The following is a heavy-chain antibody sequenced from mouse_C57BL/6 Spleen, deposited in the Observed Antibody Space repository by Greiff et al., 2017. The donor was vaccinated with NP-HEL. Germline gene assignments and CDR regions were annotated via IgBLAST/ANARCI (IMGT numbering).Heavy chain of an antibody. CDR3: AKPLGRRTFDY. D-gene: IGHD6-1*01. CDR2: IHPNSGST. V-gene: IGHV1-64*01. J-gene: IGHJ2*01. Sequence: QVQLQQPGAELVKPGASVKLSCKASGYTFTSYWMHWVKQRPGQGLEWIGMIHPNSGSTNYNEKFKSKATLTVDKSSSTAYMQLSSLTSEDSAVYYCAKPLGRRTFDYWGQGTTLTVSS. CDR1: GYTFTSYW.